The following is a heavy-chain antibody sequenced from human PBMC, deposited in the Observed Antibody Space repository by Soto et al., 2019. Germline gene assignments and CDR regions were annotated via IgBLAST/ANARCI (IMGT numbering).Heavy chain of an antibody. CDR3: ARIPCGNYYTENFFDP. J-gene: IGHJ5*02. CDR1: GFSLTTNGMC. Sequence: VSGPTLVNPTQTLTLTCTFSGFSLTTNGMCLSWIRQPPGKALEWLALIDWDDNTYYSTSLNNRLTLSKDTSKNQVVLLVRHMGPVDTATYYCARIPCGNYYTENFFDPWGQGIPVTVSS. D-gene: IGHD3-22*01. CDR2: IDWDDNT. V-gene: IGHV2-70*01.